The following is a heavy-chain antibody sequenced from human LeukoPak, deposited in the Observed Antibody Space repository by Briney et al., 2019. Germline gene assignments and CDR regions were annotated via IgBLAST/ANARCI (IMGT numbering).Heavy chain of an antibody. D-gene: IGHD3-22*01. CDR3: ARIHRYYDSSGYYPTYYYYYMDV. J-gene: IGHJ6*03. Sequence: SETLSLTCTVSGGSISSYYWSWIRQPPGKGLEWIGYIYTSGSTNYNPSLKSRVIISVDTSKNQFSLKLSSVTAADTAVYYCARIHRYYDSSGYYPTYYYYYMDVWGKGTTVTVSS. CDR2: IYTSGST. V-gene: IGHV4-4*09. CDR1: GGSISSYY.